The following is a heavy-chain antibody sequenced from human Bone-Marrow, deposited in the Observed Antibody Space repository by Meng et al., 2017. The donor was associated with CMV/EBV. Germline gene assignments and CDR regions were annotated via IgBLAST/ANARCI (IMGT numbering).Heavy chain of an antibody. CDR2: ISSSSSTI. CDR3: ARAPEYQLPKGYYYYGMDV. J-gene: IGHJ6*02. V-gene: IGHV3-48*04. Sequence: GESLKISCAASGFTFSSYAMHWVRQAPGKGLEWVSYISSSSSTIYYADSVKGRFTISRDNAKNSLYLQMNSLRAEDTAVYYCARAPEYQLPKGYYYYGMDVWGQGTTVTVSS. CDR1: GFTFSSYA. D-gene: IGHD2-2*01.